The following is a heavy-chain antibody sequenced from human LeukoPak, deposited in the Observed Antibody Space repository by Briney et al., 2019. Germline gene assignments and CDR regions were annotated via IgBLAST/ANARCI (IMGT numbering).Heavy chain of an antibody. J-gene: IGHJ4*02. D-gene: IGHD6-19*01. CDR1: GFTFSDYY. V-gene: IGHV3-11*05. Sequence: GGSLRLSCAASGFTFSDYYMSWLRQAPGKGPEWVSYISGSSNYTNYADSVKGRFTISRDNAENSVYLQMNSLRAEDTAVYYCATGGPYSSGWYPGYWGQGTLVTVSS. CDR3: ATGGPYSSGWYPGY. CDR2: ISGSSNYT.